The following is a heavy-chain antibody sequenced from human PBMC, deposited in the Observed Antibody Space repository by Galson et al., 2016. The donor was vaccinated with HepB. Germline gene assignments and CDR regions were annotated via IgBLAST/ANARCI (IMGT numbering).Heavy chain of an antibody. Sequence: SLRLSCAASGFTFSSYWMTWVRQTPGQGLKWVANIRRDATQKNYVDSVKGRFTISRDNAKNSLFLQMNSLRAEDTAVYYCARDLTPSFDSGTYYDAFDIWGQGTMVTVSS. CDR2: IRRDATQK. CDR1: GFTFSSYW. J-gene: IGHJ3*02. V-gene: IGHV3-7*01. CDR3: ARDLTPSFDSGTYYDAFDI. D-gene: IGHD5-12*01.